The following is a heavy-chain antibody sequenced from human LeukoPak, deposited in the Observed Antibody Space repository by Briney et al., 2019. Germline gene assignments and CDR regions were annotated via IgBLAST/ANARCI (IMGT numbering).Heavy chain of an antibody. Sequence: SVKVSCKASGGTFSSYAISWVRQAPGQGLEWMGRIIPIFGTANYAQKFQGRVTITTDESTSTAYMELRSLRSEDTAVYYCARSFRGVAAAGFDYWGQGTLVTVSS. CDR1: GGTFSSYA. J-gene: IGHJ4*02. V-gene: IGHV1-69*05. CDR2: IIPIFGTA. D-gene: IGHD6-13*01. CDR3: ARSFRGVAAAGFDY.